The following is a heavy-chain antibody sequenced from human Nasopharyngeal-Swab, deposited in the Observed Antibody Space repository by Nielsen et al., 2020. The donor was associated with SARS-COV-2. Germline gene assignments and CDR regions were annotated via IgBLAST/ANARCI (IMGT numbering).Heavy chain of an antibody. CDR1: GFTFSSYW. Sequence: GESLKISCAASGFTFSSYWMSWVRQAPGKGLKWVSIISGSGDTTYYADSVKDRFTISRDNSKNTLYMQTNSLRVEDTAVYYCAKAPYLRGLDVWGQGTTVTVSS. V-gene: IGHV3-23*01. CDR3: AKAPYLRGLDV. J-gene: IGHJ6*02. D-gene: IGHD2-21*01. CDR2: ISGSGDTT.